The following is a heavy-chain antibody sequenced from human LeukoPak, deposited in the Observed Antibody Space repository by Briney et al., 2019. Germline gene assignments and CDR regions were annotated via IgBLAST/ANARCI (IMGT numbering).Heavy chain of an antibody. V-gene: IGHV3-21*01. D-gene: IGHD2-21*02. J-gene: IGHJ4*02. CDR3: ARLVRAYCGGDCRDAFDY. CDR2: ISSSSSYI. Sequence: GGSLRPSCAASGFGFTTYSMNWVRQAPGKGLEWVSSISSSSSYIYYADSVKGRFTISRDNAKNSLYLQMNSLRAEDTAVYYCARLVRAYCGGDCRDAFDYWGQGTLVTVSS. CDR1: GFGFTTYS.